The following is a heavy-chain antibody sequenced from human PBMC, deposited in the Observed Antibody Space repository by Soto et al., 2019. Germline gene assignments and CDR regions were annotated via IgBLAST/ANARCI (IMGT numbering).Heavy chain of an antibody. D-gene: IGHD3-3*01. J-gene: IGHJ6*02. CDR3: ARDWADYDFWSCYYPYYYGMSF. V-gene: IGHV3-33*01. CDR2: IWYDGSNK. CDR1: GFTFSSYG. Sequence: SLRLSCAASGFTFSSYGMHWVRQAPGKGLEWVAVIWYDGSNKYYADSVKGRFTISRDNSKNTLYLQMNSLRAENTAVYYCARDWADYDFWSCYYPYYYGMSFWGQGSSVPVSS.